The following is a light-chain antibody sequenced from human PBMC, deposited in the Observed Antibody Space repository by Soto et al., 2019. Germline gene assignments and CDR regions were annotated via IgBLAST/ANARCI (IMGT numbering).Light chain of an antibody. J-gene: IGKJ1*01. Sequence: EIVMTQSPATLSVSPGERATLSCRASQSVDTNLAWYQQKPGQAPRVLIYGASTRAAGIPARFSGSGSGTEFTLTISSLQSEDFAVYYCQQYDDWHPWTFGQGTKVEIK. CDR2: GAS. CDR1: QSVDTN. V-gene: IGKV3-15*01. CDR3: QQYDDWHPWT.